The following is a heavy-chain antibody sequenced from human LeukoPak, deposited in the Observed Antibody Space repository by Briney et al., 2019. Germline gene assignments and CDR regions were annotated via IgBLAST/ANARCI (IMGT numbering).Heavy chain of an antibody. CDR2: IYISGAI. D-gene: IGHD1-26*01. CDR1: GGSISSYY. J-gene: IGHJ4*02. V-gene: IGHV4-4*07. CDR3: ASGGVGARPD. Sequence: KPSETLSLTCTVSGGSISSYYWSWIRQPAGKGLEWIGRIYISGAINYNPSLKSRVTISVDTSKKQFSLKLTSVTAADTAVYYCASGGVGARPDWGQGTLVIVSS.